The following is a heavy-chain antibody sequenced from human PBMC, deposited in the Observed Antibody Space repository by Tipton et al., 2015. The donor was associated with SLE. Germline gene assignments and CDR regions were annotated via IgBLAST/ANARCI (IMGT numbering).Heavy chain of an antibody. D-gene: IGHD2-2*01. Sequence: SLRLSCAASGFTFSDHYMDWVRQAPGKGLEWVGRTRNKANSYTTEYAASVKGRFTISRDDSKNSLYLQMNSLKTEDTAVYYCARYCSSTSCHGIAAFDIWGQGTMVTVSS. J-gene: IGHJ3*02. CDR2: TRNKANSYTT. CDR1: GFTFSDHY. CDR3: ARYCSSTSCHGIAAFDI. V-gene: IGHV3-72*01.